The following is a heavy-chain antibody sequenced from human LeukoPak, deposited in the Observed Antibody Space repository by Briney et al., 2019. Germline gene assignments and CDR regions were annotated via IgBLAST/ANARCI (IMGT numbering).Heavy chain of an antibody. CDR1: GFTVSSNY. Sequence: LLGGSLRLSCAAPGFTVSSNYMTWVRQAPGKGLEWVSVIYSGGSTYYADSVKGRFTISRDNSKNTLYLQMNSLRAEDTAVYYCAREGGYSSSWDAFDIWGQGTMVTVSS. J-gene: IGHJ3*02. CDR2: IYSGGST. D-gene: IGHD6-13*01. V-gene: IGHV3-66*01. CDR3: AREGGYSSSWDAFDI.